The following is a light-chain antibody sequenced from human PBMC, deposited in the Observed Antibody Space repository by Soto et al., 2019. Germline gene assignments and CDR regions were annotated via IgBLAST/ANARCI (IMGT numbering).Light chain of an antibody. J-gene: IGKJ5*01. Sequence: DIQMTQSPSSLSASVGDRVTITCRASQGISSYLAWYQQKPGKAPKLLIDDVTNLERGVPSRFSGSGSGTHFTFTISCLQPEDVATYYCQQYYGLLITFGQGTRLEIK. CDR2: DVT. V-gene: IGKV1-33*01. CDR1: QGISSY. CDR3: QQYYGLLIT.